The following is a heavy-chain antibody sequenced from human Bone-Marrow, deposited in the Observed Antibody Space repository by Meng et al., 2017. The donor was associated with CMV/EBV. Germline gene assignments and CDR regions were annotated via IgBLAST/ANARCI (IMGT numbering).Heavy chain of an antibody. CDR1: GFTFTTYA. J-gene: IGHJ4*02. D-gene: IGHD3-10*02. V-gene: IGHV3-30*04. Sequence: GGSLRLSCAASGFTFTTYAMRWVRQAPGKGLEWVAVISYDGSDKYYAGSVKGRFTISRDNSKNTLYLEMNSLRAEDTAVYYCARDNHTTIGGGGFDYWGQGILVTVSS. CDR2: ISYDGSDK. CDR3: ARDNHTTIGGGGFDY.